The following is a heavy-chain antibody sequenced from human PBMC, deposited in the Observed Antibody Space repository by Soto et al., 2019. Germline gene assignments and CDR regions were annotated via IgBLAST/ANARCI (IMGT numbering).Heavy chain of an antibody. CDR2: SRNKANRYTT. CDR1: GFIFSEHR. Sequence: PGGSLRLSCAASGFIFSEHRMDWVRQAPGKGLQWLARSRNKANRYTTEYAASVKGRFTISRDDSKNSVYLQMNSLETEDTAVYYCVRDSGRYAFDYWGQGTRVTVSP. CDR3: VRDSGRYAFDY. D-gene: IGHD3-16*01. V-gene: IGHV3-72*01. J-gene: IGHJ4*02.